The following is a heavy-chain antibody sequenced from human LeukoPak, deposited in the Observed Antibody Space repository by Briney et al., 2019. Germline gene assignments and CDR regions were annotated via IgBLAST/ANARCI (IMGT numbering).Heavy chain of an antibody. J-gene: IGHJ3*02. CDR1: GGSISSSSYY. CDR2: IYYSGST. D-gene: IGHD6-13*01. CDR3: AKTQKIAAAGWNAFDI. Sequence: SETLSLTCTVSGGSISSSSYYWGWIRQPPGKGLEWIGSIYYSGSTYYNPSLKSRVTISVDTSKNQFSLKLSSVTAADTAVYYCAKTQKIAAAGWNAFDIWGQGTMVTVSS. V-gene: IGHV4-39*01.